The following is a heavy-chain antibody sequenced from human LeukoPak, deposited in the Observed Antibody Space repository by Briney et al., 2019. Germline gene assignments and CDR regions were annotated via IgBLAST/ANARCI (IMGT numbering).Heavy chain of an antibody. CDR1: GYTFTSYY. D-gene: IGHD2-15*01. CDR2: INPNSGGT. J-gene: IGHJ4*02. Sequence: ASVKVSCTASGYTFTSYYMHWVPQAPGQGLEWMGRINPNSGGTNYAQKFQGRVTMTRDTSISTAYMELSRLRSDDTAVYYCVGGSRVDYWGQGTLVTVSS. V-gene: IGHV1-2*06. CDR3: VGGSRVDY.